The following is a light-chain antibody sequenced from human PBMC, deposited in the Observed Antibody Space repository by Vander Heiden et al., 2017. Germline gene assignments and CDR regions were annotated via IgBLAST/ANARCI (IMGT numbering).Light chain of an antibody. Sequence: SPLPPPSSLSRSPRQTITISCTGTSRDVGGNNYVSWYQQHPGRAPKLVIFDVSSRPSGVSARISGSKSGSTASLTISGLQLEDEADYYCTSYTSTSPRIFGTGTKVSVL. CDR3: TSYTSTSPRI. CDR1: SRDVGGNNY. J-gene: IGLJ1*01. V-gene: IGLV2-14*03. CDR2: DVS.